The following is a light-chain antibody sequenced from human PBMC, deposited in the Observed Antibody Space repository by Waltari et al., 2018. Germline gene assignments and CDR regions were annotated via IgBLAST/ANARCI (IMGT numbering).Light chain of an antibody. CDR2: AAS. Sequence: DIQWTQSPSFLSASVGDRVTITCRASQGISSYLAWYQQQPGEDPKLLVSAASTLQSGVPSRFSGSGSGTEFTLTISSLQPEDFATYYCQQLNSFPYTFGQGTKLDIK. V-gene: IGKV1-9*01. CDR3: QQLNSFPYT. CDR1: QGISSY. J-gene: IGKJ2*01.